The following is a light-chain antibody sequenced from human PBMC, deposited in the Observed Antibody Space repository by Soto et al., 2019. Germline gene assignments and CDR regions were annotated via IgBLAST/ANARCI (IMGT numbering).Light chain of an antibody. CDR3: LQHNSWPRT. V-gene: IGKV3-15*01. CDR1: QSVSTN. CDR2: GAS. Sequence: EIVMTQSPATLSVSPGERATLSCRASQSVSTNLAWYQQKPGQAPRLLIFGASTRATDVPARFSGSGSGTEFTLTISSLQSEDFAVYYCLQHNSWPRTFGQGTRLDI. J-gene: IGKJ1*01.